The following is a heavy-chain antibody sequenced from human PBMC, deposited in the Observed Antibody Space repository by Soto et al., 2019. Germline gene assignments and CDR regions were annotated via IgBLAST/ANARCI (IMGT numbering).Heavy chain of an antibody. CDR1: GASISSYY. V-gene: IGHV4-59*01. Sequence: SETLSLTCTVSGASISSYYWSWIRQPPGKGLEGSGYIYYSGSTNYNPSLKSRVTISVDTSKNQFSLKLSSVTAADTAVYYCARELRYFDWLTQTDYYYYMDVWGKGTTVTVSS. CDR3: ARELRYFDWLTQTDYYYYMDV. J-gene: IGHJ6*03. D-gene: IGHD3-9*01. CDR2: IYYSGST.